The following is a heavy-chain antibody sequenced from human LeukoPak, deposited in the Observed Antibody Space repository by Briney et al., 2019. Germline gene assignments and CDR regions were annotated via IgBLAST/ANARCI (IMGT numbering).Heavy chain of an antibody. CDR3: VSGSLQSGYNFDY. V-gene: IGHV3-74*01. Sequence: GGSLRLSCAASGFTFSNYWMHWIRQVPGKGLVWVSHIKYDGSATNYADSVKGRFTISRDNAKNTLYLQMNSLRAEDTAVYYCVSGSLQSGYNFDYWGQGALVTVSS. D-gene: IGHD3-3*01. J-gene: IGHJ4*02. CDR1: GFTFSNYW. CDR2: IKYDGSAT.